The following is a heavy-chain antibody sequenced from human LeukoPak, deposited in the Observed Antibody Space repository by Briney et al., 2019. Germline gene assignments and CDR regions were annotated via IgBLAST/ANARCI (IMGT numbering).Heavy chain of an antibody. J-gene: IGHJ4*02. D-gene: IGHD1-26*01. Sequence: GGSLRLSCAASGFTFSSYSMNWVRQAPGKGLEWVSFIYSGGSTYYADSVKGRFTISSDNSKNTLYLQMNSLRVEDTAVYYCARVGEGAAKDWGQGTLVTVSS. CDR1: GFTFSSYS. CDR3: ARVGEGAAKD. V-gene: IGHV3-53*01. CDR2: IYSGGST.